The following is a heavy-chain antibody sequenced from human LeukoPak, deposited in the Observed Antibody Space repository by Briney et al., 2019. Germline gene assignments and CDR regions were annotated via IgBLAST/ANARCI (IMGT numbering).Heavy chain of an antibody. CDR1: GGSISSGGYY. D-gene: IGHD3-10*01. V-gene: IGHV4-31*02. CDR2: IYYSGST. Sequence: SQTLSLTWTVSGGSISSGGYYWSWIRQHPGKGLEWIGYIYYSGSTYYNPSLKSRVTISLDTSKNQFSLKLTSVTAADTAVYYCARGSGSYGSNLDYWGQGTLVTVSS. J-gene: IGHJ4*02. CDR3: ARGSGSYGSNLDY.